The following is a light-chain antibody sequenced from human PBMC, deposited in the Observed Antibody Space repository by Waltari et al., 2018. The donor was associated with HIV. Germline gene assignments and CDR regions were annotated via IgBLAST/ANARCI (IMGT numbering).Light chain of an antibody. CDR1: TINYNS. Sequence: QSALTQPASVSGSPGQSVTISCTGPTINYNSVSWYQPHPAKAPQLLIFEGTYRPSGVSNRFSGSKSGNTASLTISGLQGEDEAHYYCSSYTASGSVIFGGGTNLTVL. V-gene: IGLV2-14*03. CDR2: EGT. CDR3: SSYTASGSVI. J-gene: IGLJ2*01.